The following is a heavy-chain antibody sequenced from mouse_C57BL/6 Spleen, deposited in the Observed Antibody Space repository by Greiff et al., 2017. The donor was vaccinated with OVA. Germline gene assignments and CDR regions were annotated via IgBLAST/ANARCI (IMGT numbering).Heavy chain of an antibody. Sequence: VQLKESGAELVRPGASVKLSCTASGFNIKDYYMHWVKQRPEQGLEWIGRIDPEDGDTEYAPKFQGKATMTADTSSNTAYLQLSSLTSEDTAVYYCTYYYGSSPSFDYWGQGTTLTVSS. CDR1: GFNIKDYY. V-gene: IGHV14-1*01. J-gene: IGHJ2*01. CDR2: IDPEDGDT. D-gene: IGHD1-1*01. CDR3: TYYYGSSPSFDY.